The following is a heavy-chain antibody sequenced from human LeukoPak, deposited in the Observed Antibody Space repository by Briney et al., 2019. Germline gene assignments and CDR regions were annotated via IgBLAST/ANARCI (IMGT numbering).Heavy chain of an antibody. Sequence: GGSLRLSCGASGFTLSSNWMTWVRQAPGRGLEWVASIKQDGSVKYYVDSVKGRFTISRDNARNSLSLQMNSLGVEGTAVYFCARWGQTSGYYYVDNWGQGTLVTVSS. CDR1: GFTLSSNW. J-gene: IGHJ4*02. CDR2: IKQDGSVK. V-gene: IGHV3-7*01. D-gene: IGHD5-12*01. CDR3: ARWGQTSGYYYVDN.